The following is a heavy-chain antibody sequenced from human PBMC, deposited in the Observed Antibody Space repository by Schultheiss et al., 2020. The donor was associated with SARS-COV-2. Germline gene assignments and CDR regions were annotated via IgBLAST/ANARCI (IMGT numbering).Heavy chain of an antibody. V-gene: IGHV4-59*12. D-gene: IGHD3-10*01. J-gene: IGHJ5*02. CDR2: IYYSGST. CDR3: ARDRDYYGSGRGGNWFDP. CDR1: GGSISSYY. Sequence: SETLSLTCTVSGGSISSYYWSWIRQPPGKGLEWIGYIYYSGSTNYNPSLKSRVTMSVDTSKNQFSLKLSSVTAADTAVYYCARDRDYYGSGRGGNWFDPWGQGTLVTVSS.